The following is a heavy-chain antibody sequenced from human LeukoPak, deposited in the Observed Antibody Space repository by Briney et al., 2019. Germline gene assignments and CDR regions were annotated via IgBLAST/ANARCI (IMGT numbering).Heavy chain of an antibody. CDR3: AREDGSGSLFDY. CDR1: GFTFSSYS. J-gene: IGHJ4*02. V-gene: IGHV3-21*01. D-gene: IGHD3-10*01. CDR2: ISTSSSYI. Sequence: GGSLRLSCAASGFTFSSYSMNWVRQAPGKGLEWVSFISTSSSYIHNADSVKGRFTISRDNAKNSLYLQMNSLRAEDTAVYYCAREDGSGSLFDYWGQGTLVTVSS.